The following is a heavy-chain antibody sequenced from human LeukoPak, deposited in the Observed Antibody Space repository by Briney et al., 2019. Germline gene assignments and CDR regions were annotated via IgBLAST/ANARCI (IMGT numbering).Heavy chain of an antibody. D-gene: IGHD3-3*01. Sequence: ASVKVSCKASGYTFTNYDINWVRQATGQGLEWMGWLNPNNGKTGYAQKFQGRVTITADESTSTAYMELSSLRSEDTAVYYCAREGYDFWSGYSKVRLRYWGQGTLVTVSS. CDR3: AREGYDFWSGYSKVRLRY. V-gene: IGHV1-8*03. CDR2: LNPNNGKT. CDR1: GYTFTNYD. J-gene: IGHJ4*02.